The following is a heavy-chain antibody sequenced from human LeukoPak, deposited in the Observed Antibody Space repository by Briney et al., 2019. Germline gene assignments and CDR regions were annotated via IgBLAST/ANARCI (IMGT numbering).Heavy chain of an antibody. CDR3: ARHRYQLHGFDY. J-gene: IGHJ4*02. Sequence: PSETLSLTCAVSGGSISSSNWWSWVRQSPGKGLEWIGEIYHSGSTNYNPSLKSRLIVSVDKSRNQFSLKLNSVTAADTAVYFCARHRYQLHGFDYWGQGTLVTVSS. D-gene: IGHD2-2*01. V-gene: IGHV4-4*02. CDR2: IYHSGST. CDR1: GGSISSSNW.